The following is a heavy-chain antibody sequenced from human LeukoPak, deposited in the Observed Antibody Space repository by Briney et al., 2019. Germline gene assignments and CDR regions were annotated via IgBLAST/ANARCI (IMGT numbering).Heavy chain of an antibody. V-gene: IGHV1-46*01. Sequence: SVKVSCKASGYTFTSYYMHWVRQAPGQGLEWMGIINPSGGSTSYAQKFQGRVTMTRDTSTSTVYMELSSLRSEDTAVYYCARGRVTQQYYYYYYGMDVWGQGTTVTVSS. D-gene: IGHD1-1*01. CDR3: ARGRVTQQYYYYYYGMDV. CDR1: GYTFTSYY. CDR2: INPSGGST. J-gene: IGHJ6*02.